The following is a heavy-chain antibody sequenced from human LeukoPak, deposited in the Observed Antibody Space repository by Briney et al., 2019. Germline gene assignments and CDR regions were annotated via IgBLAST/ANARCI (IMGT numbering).Heavy chain of an antibody. Sequence: ASVKVSCKASGGTFSNYAISWVRQAPGQGLEWMGGIIPVFGTPNYAQKFQGRVTISADDSTTTACMELSSLRSEDTAVYYCARVTDYTMGGTAFDIWGQGTMVTVSS. CDR2: IIPVFGTP. V-gene: IGHV1-69*13. CDR1: GGTFSNYA. J-gene: IGHJ3*02. D-gene: IGHD4-11*01. CDR3: ARVTDYTMGGTAFDI.